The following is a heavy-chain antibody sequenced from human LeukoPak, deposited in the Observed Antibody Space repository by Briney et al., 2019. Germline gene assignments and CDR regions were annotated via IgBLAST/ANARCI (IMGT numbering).Heavy chain of an antibody. V-gene: IGHV3-7*01. CDR2: IQQDGSGE. CDR1: GFPFSTFW. CDR3: ARENWYRFDP. J-gene: IGHJ5*02. Sequence: GGSLRLSCEASGFPFSTFWMIWVRQPPGKGLEWVAKIQQDGSGEEYVDSVEGQFTISRDNAKNSLYLQMNSLRVEDTGVYYCARENWYRFDPWGQGTLVTVSS. D-gene: IGHD1-1*01.